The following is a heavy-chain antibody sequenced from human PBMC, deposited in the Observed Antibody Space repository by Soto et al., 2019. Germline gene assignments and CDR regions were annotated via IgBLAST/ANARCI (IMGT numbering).Heavy chain of an antibody. CDR2: ISYDSTKT. CDR1: GFTFNSYG. V-gene: IGHV3-30*03. J-gene: IGHJ6*02. CDR3: ARTRSAWSDFHYYSLDV. D-gene: IGHD1-26*01. Sequence: ESGGGVVQPGRSLRLSCAASGFTFNSYGMHWVRQGPGNGLEWVAFISYDSTKTYYADSVKGRFTISRDNSNSALYVQMNRLTGADTAVYYCARTRSAWSDFHYYSLDVWGQGTTVTVSS.